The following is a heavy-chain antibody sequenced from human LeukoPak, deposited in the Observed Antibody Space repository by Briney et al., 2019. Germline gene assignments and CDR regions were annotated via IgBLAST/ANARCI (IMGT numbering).Heavy chain of an antibody. D-gene: IGHD7-27*01. CDR3: SRNWGSDNWFDP. CDR1: GFTVSTNY. V-gene: IGHV3-53*01. CDR2: IYSGGST. Sequence: GGSLRLSCAASGFTVSTNYMTWVRHAPGEWLEWVSVIYSGGSTYYAASVKGRFTISRDNSKNTLYLQMNSLRAEDTALYYCSRNWGSDNWFDPWGQGTLVTVSS. J-gene: IGHJ5*02.